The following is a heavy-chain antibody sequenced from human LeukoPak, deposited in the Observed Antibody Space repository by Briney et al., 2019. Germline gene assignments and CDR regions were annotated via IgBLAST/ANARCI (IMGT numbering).Heavy chain of an antibody. CDR3: ALADDNWFDP. J-gene: IGHJ5*02. Sequence: GASVTVSCKGSGYTFTSYGISWVRQAPGQGLEWMGWISAYNGNTNYAQKFQGRVTMTTDTSTSTAYMELRSLRSDDTAVYFCALADDNWFDPWGQGTLVTVSS. V-gene: IGHV1-18*01. CDR2: ISAYNGNT. CDR1: GYTFTSYG.